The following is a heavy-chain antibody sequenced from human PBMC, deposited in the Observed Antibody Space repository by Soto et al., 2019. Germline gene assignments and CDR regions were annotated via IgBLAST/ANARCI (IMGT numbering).Heavy chain of an antibody. CDR3: ATFIGSGSYYNEYYYGMDV. CDR2: FDPEDGET. D-gene: IGHD3-10*01. Sequence: ASVKVSCKVSGYTLTELSMHWVRQAPGKGLEWMGGFDPEDGETIYAQKFQGRVTMTEDTSTDTAYMELSSLRSEDTAVYYCATFIGSGSYYNEYYYGMDVWGQGTTVTVSS. CDR1: GYTLTELS. V-gene: IGHV1-24*01. J-gene: IGHJ6*02.